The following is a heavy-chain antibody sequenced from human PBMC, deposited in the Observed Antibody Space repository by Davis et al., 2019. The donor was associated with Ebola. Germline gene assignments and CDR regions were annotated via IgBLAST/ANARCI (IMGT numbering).Heavy chain of an antibody. CDR1: GYTFTSYG. CDR2: VNPVIGDI. Sequence: AASVKVSCKASGYTFTSYGISWVRQAPGQGLEWMGVVNPVIGDITYAQKFQDRVTMTTDTSTSTGYMELGSLRSEDTAIYYCAREPLNSGTWYSTDYWGQGTLVTVSS. J-gene: IGHJ4*02. CDR3: AREPLNSGTWYSTDY. D-gene: IGHD6-13*01. V-gene: IGHV1-18*04.